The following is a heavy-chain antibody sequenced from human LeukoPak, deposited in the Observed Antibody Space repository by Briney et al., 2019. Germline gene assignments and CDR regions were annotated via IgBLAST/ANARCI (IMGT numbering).Heavy chain of an antibody. CDR1: GGSISSSSYY. Sequence: PSETLSLTCTVSGGSISSSSYYWGWIRQPPGKGLEWIGSIYYSGSTYYNPSLKSRVTISVDTSKNQFSLKLSSVTAADTAVYYCARSSPPIDGGYSYGYDFDYWGQGTLVTVSS. CDR3: ARSSPPIDGGYSYGYDFDY. CDR2: IYYSGST. V-gene: IGHV4-39*07. D-gene: IGHD5-18*01. J-gene: IGHJ4*02.